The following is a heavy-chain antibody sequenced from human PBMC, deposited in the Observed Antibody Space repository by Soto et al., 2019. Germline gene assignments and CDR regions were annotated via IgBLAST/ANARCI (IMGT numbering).Heavy chain of an antibody. J-gene: IGHJ6*03. V-gene: IGHV3-21*01. CDR3: ARESVDTAILYRHYYYYYMDV. CDR2: ISSSSTYI. CDR1: GFTFSTYT. Sequence: GGSLRLSCAASGFTFSTYTVNWVRQAPGKGLEWVSSISSSSTYINYADSVKGRFTISRDNAKNSLFLQMNSLRAEDTAVYYCARESVDTAILYRHYYYYYMDVWGKGTTVTVSS. D-gene: IGHD5-18*01.